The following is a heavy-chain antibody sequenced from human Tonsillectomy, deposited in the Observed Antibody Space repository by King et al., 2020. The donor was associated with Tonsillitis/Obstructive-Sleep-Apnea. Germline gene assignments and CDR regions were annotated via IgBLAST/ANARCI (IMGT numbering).Heavy chain of an antibody. CDR1: GDSISSSYW. J-gene: IGHJ5*02. CDR2: SYHSGST. V-gene: IGHV4-4*02. Sequence: VQLQESGPGLVKPSGTLSLTCAVSGDSISSSYWWSWVRQPPGKGLEWIGESYHSGSTNYNPSLKSRVTISLDKSKNQFSLKLRSVTAADTAVYFCAREIPAAGTNWFDPWGQGTLVTVSS. CDR3: AREIPAAGTNWFDP. D-gene: IGHD6-13*01.